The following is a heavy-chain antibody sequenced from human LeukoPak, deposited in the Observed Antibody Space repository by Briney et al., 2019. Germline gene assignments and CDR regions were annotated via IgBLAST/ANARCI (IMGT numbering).Heavy chain of an antibody. Sequence: GGSLRLSCAASGFTFSSYAMSWVRQAPGRGLEWVSAISGSGGRTYYADSVKGRFTISRDNSKNALYLQMNSPRAEDTAVYYCAKDYDSSGYYYSARNWFDPWGQGTLVTVSS. CDR2: ISGSGGRT. CDR1: GFTFSSYA. J-gene: IGHJ5*02. CDR3: AKDYDSSGYYYSARNWFDP. V-gene: IGHV3-23*01. D-gene: IGHD3-22*01.